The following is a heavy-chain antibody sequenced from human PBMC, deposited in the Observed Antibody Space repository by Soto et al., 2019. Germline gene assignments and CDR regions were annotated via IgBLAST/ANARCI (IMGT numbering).Heavy chain of an antibody. CDR1: GGTFSSYA. D-gene: IGHD2-15*01. CDR3: ARDGTCPVVDYYGMDV. Sequence: QVQLVQSGAEVKKPGSSVNVSCKASGGTFSSYAISWVRQAPGQGLEWMGGIIPIFGTANYAQKFQCRVTITAYESTSTAYMELSSLRSENTALYYCARDGTCPVVDYYGMDVWGKGTTVTFSS. CDR2: IIPIFGTA. V-gene: IGHV1-69*01. J-gene: IGHJ6*04.